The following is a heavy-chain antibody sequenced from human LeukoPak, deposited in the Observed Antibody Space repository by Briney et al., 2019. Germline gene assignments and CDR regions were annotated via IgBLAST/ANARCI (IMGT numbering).Heavy chain of an antibody. D-gene: IGHD4-17*01. CDR3: ARHLMTTVTSPFDY. V-gene: IGHV4-39*01. CDR1: GGSISSSSYY. CDR2: IYYSGST. Sequence: SETLSLTCTASGGSISSSSYYWGWIRQPPGKGLEWIGSIYYSGSTYYNPSLKSRVTISVDTSKNQFSLKLSSVTAADTAVYYCARHLMTTVTSPFDYWGQGTLVTVSP. J-gene: IGHJ4*02.